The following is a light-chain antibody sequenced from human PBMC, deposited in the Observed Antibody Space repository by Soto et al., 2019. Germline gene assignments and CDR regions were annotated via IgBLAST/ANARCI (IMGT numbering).Light chain of an antibody. Sequence: EIVLTQSPATLSLSPGERVTLSCRASQNVSTYLAWYQQKPGQAPRLIIYDASTRATGIPARFSGSGSGTDFTLTISSLEPEDFAVYYCQQRTNWLTFGPGTKVDIK. CDR3: QQRTNWLT. CDR1: QNVSTY. V-gene: IGKV3-11*01. J-gene: IGKJ3*01. CDR2: DAS.